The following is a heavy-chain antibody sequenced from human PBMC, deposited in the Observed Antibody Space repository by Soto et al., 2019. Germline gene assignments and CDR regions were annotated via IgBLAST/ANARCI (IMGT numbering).Heavy chain of an antibody. J-gene: IGHJ6*02. CDR2: IYYSGST. CDR3: ARDHLSGLWDYDRWAGYYDYYYYYGMDV. V-gene: IGHV4-39*07. CDR1: GRSISSSSYY. Sequence: SDTLSLTCAVSGRSISSSSYYSGWIRQPPGKGLEWIGSIYYSGSTYYNPSLKSRVTISVDTSKNQFSLKLSSVNAADTAVYYCARDHLSGLWDYDRWAGYYDYYYYYGMDVWGQGTTVTVSS. D-gene: IGHD3-9*01.